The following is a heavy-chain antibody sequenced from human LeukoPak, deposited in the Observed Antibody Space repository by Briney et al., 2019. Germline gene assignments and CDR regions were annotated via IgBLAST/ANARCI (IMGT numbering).Heavy chain of an antibody. V-gene: IGHV3-30*03. CDR3: ARDEQLDNYYYYYGMDV. Sequence: GGSLRLSCAASGFTFSSYGMHWVRQAPGKGLEWVAVISYDGSNKYYADSVKGRFTISRDNSKNTLYLQMNSLRAEDTAVYYCARDEQLDNYYYYYGMDVWGQGTTVTVSS. D-gene: IGHD6-13*01. CDR2: ISYDGSNK. J-gene: IGHJ6*02. CDR1: GFTFSSYG.